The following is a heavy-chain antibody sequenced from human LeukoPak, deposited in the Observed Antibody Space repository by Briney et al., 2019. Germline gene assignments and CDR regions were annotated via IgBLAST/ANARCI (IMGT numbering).Heavy chain of an antibody. J-gene: IGHJ4*02. CDR3: ARSPPDY. CDR1: GFTFSSYE. CDR2: TGVSGITI. Sequence: AGGSLRLSCAASGFTFSSYEMNWVRQAPGKGLEWVSFTGVSGITIYYADSVKGRFTISRDNAKNSLYLQMNSLRAEDTATYYCARSPPDYWGQGTLVTVSS. V-gene: IGHV3-48*03.